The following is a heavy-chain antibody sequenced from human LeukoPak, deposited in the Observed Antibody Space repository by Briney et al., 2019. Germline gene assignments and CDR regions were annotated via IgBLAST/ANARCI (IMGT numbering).Heavy chain of an antibody. CDR1: GYTFTGYY. CDR3: ARQPAGHYYDSSGYYGRAFDI. D-gene: IGHD3-22*01. J-gene: IGHJ3*02. V-gene: IGHV1-2*02. Sequence: ASVKVSCKASGYTFTGYYMHWVRHAPGQGLEWMGWINPNSGGTNYAQKFQGRVTMTRDTSISTAYMELSRLRSDDTAVYYCARQPAGHYYDSSGYYGRAFDIWGQGTMVTVSS. CDR2: INPNSGGT.